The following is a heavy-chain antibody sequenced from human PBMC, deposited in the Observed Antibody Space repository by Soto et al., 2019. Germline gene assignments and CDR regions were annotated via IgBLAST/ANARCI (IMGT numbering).Heavy chain of an antibody. CDR2: IYYSGST. V-gene: IGHV4-61*01. Sequence: SETLSLTCTVSGGSVSSGSYYWSWIRQPPGKGLEWIGYIYYSGSTNYNPSLKSRVTISVDTSKNQFSLKLSSVTAADTAVYYCARDHGDSSSWYGIDYWGQGTLVTVSS. D-gene: IGHD6-13*01. CDR1: GGSVSSGSYY. CDR3: ARDHGDSSSWYGIDY. J-gene: IGHJ4*02.